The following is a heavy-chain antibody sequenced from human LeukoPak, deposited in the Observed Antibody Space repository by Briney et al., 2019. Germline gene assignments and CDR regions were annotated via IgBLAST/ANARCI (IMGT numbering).Heavy chain of an antibody. CDR3: ARDGGITLVRGVIMGDYYYYYMDV. D-gene: IGHD3-10*01. V-gene: IGHV3-21*01. J-gene: IGHJ6*03. CDR2: ISSSSSYI. CDR1: GFTFSSYS. Sequence: GGSLRLSCAASGFTFSSYSMNWVRQAPGKGLEWVSSISSSSSYIYYADSVKGRFTISRDNAKNSLYLQMNSLRAEGTAVYYCARDGGITLVRGVIMGDYYYYYMDVWGRGTTVTVSS.